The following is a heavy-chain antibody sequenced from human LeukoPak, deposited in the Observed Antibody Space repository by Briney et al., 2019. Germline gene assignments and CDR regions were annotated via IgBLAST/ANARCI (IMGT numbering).Heavy chain of an antibody. J-gene: IGHJ6*03. CDR3: ARQPTYYDILTGPTLYYYMDV. D-gene: IGHD3-9*01. Sequence: SETLSLTCTVSGGSISSSSYYWGWIRQPPGTGLEWIGSIYYSGSTYYNPSLKSRVTISVDTSKNQFSLKLSSVTAADTAVYYCARQPTYYDILTGPTLYYYMDVWGKGTTVTTSS. V-gene: IGHV4-39*01. CDR2: IYYSGST. CDR1: GGSISSSSYY.